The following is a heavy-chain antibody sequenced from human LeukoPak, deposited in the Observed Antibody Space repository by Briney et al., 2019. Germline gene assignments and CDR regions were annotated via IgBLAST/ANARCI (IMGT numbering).Heavy chain of an antibody. J-gene: IGHJ5*02. Sequence: ASVKVSCKASGYTFTSYDINWVRQAAGQGLEWMGWMNPNSGNTGYAQKFQGRVTMTRNTSISTAYMELSSLRSEDTAVYDCARGGRDGYNRHNWFDPWGQGTLVTVSS. CDR3: ARGGRDGYNRHNWFDP. D-gene: IGHD5-24*01. CDR2: MNPNSGNT. CDR1: GYTFTSYD. V-gene: IGHV1-8*01.